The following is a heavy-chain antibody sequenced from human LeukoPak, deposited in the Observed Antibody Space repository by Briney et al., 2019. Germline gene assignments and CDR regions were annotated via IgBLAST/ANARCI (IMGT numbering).Heavy chain of an antibody. CDR1: GFTLTNYW. Sequence: GGSLRLSCAASGFTLTNYWMSWVRQAPGKGLEWMANVKQDGSGEYYVDSVKGRFTISRDSAKNSLYLQMNSLRAEDTAVYYCARGDFDCWGQGTLVTVSS. J-gene: IGHJ4*02. CDR2: VKQDGSGE. V-gene: IGHV3-7*03. CDR3: ARGDFDC.